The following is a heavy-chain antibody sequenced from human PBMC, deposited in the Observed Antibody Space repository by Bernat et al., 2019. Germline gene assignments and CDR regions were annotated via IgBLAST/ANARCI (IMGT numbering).Heavy chain of an antibody. Sequence: QVQLVESGGGVVQPGRSLRLSCAASGFTFSSYGMHWVRQAPAKGLEWVALISYDGSNKYYADSVKGRFTISRDNSKNTLYLQMNSLRAEDTAVYYCAKGSIHVRYYYGMDVWGQGTTVTVSS. D-gene: IGHD2-2*01. CDR3: AKGSIHVRYYYGMDV. J-gene: IGHJ6*02. V-gene: IGHV3-30*18. CDR2: ISYDGSNK. CDR1: GFTFSSYG.